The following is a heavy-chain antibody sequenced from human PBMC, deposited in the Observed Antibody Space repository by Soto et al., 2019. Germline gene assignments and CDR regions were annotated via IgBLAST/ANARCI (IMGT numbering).Heavy chain of an antibody. CDR3: ARVRYDNSGPVPYYFDY. J-gene: IGHJ4*02. CDR2: IYPGDSDT. CDR1: EYSFTSYW. Sequence: EVQLVQSGAEVKKPGESLKISCKGSEYSFTSYWIGWVRQMPGKGLEWMGIIYPGDSDTRYSPSFQGQVTISADKSISTAYLQWSSLKASDTAMYYCARVRYDNSGPVPYYFDYWGQGTLVTVSS. D-gene: IGHD3-22*01. V-gene: IGHV5-51*01.